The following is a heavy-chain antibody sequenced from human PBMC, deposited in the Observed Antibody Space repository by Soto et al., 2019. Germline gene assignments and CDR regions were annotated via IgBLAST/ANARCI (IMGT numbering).Heavy chain of an antibody. CDR2: ISSSGSTI. D-gene: IGHD1-26*01. CDR1: GFTFSSYE. Sequence: PGGSLRLSCAASGFTFSSYEMNWVRQAPGKGLEWVSYISSSGSTIYYADSVKGRFTISRDNAKNSLYLQMSSLRAEDTAVYYCARQGSSPYYYYYGMDVWGQGTTVTVSS. J-gene: IGHJ6*02. CDR3: ARQGSSPYYYYYGMDV. V-gene: IGHV3-48*03.